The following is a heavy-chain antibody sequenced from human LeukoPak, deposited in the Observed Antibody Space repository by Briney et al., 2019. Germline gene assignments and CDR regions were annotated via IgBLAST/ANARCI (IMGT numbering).Heavy chain of an antibody. CDR1: GFTFSSYG. V-gene: IGHV3-33*01. Sequence: GRSLRLSCAASGFTFSSYGMHWVRQAPGKGLEWVAVIWYDGSNKYYGDSVKGRFTISRDNSKKTLYLQMNSLRVEDTAVYYCARAVYDFTDVWGKGTTVTVSS. CDR3: ARAVYDFTDV. D-gene: IGHD3-3*01. CDR2: IWYDGSNK. J-gene: IGHJ6*04.